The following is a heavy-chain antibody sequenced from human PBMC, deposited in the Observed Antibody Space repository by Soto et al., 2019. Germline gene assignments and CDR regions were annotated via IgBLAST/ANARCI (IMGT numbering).Heavy chain of an antibody. CDR1: GFSLSTSGVG. V-gene: IGHV2-5*01. D-gene: IGHD6-13*01. Sequence: SGPTLVNPTQTLTLTCTFSGFSLSTSGVGVGWIRQPPGKALEWLALIYWNDDKRYSPSLKSRLTITRDTSKNQVVLTMTNMDPVDTATYYCAHSFRAAGTDYYYYYGMDVWGQGTTVTVSS. CDR2: IYWNDDK. CDR3: AHSFRAAGTDYYYYYGMDV. J-gene: IGHJ6*02.